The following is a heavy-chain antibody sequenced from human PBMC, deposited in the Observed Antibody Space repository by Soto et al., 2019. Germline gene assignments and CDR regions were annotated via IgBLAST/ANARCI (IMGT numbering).Heavy chain of an antibody. CDR3: ARVREWGWFAP. V-gene: IGHV3-23*01. CDR1: GFTFSNFA. J-gene: IGHJ5*02. D-gene: IGHD1-26*01. CDR2: ISTGGAST. Sequence: PGGSLRLSCAASGFTFSNFAMSWVRQAPGKGLEWVSGISTGGASTYYADSVKGRFIISRDNAKNSLYLQMNSLRAEDTAVYYCARVREWGWFAPWGQGTLVTVSS.